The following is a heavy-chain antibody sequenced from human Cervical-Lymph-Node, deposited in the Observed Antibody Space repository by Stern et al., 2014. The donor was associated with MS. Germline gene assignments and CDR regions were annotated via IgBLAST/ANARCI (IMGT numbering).Heavy chain of an antibody. CDR1: GDFISSYY. V-gene: IGHV4-4*07. J-gene: IGHJ6*02. CDR3: ARDGQQLGLDV. D-gene: IGHD6-13*01. Sequence: QVQLGQSGPGLVRPSETLSLTCTVSGDFISSYYWSWMRQPAGERLEWIGRIYTNGDTAYSPSLKSRVTMSVDTSKNQFSLELTSVTAADTAVYYCARDGQQLGLDVWGQGTTVTVSS. CDR2: IYTNGDT.